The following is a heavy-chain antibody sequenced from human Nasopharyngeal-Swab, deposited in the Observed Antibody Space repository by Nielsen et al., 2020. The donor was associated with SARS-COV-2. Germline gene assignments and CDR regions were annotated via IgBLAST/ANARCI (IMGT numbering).Heavy chain of an antibody. Sequence: GESLNTSCAASGFTFSSYWMSWVRPAPGKGLEWVANIKQAGSEKYYVDSVKGRFTISRDNAKNSLYLQMNSLRAEDTAVYYCARAGYDILTGYDSPFDYWGQGTLVTVSS. CDR2: IKQAGSEK. CDR1: GFTFSSYW. J-gene: IGHJ4*02. V-gene: IGHV3-7*04. CDR3: ARAGYDILTGYDSPFDY. D-gene: IGHD3-9*01.